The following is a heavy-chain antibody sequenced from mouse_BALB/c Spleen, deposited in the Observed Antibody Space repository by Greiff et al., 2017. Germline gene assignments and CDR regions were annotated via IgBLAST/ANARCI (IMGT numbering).Heavy chain of an antibody. D-gene: IGHD6-1*01. V-gene: IGHV5-17*02. CDR3: ASSEIFPVLPL. J-gene: IGHJ3*01. CDR1: GFTFSSFG. CDR2: ISSGSSTI. Sequence: EVKLVESGGGLVQPGGSRKLSCAASGFTFSSFGMHWVRQAPEKGLEWVAYISSGSSTIYYADTVKGRFTISRDNPKNTLFLQMTSLRSEDTAMYFSASSEIFPVLPLWGEGSLGTLSA.